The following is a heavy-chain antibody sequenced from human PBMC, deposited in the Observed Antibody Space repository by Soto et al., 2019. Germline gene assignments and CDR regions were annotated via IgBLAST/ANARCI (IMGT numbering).Heavy chain of an antibody. CDR2: INHSGST. CDR3: ARGQGSSWRYYYYGMDV. D-gene: IGHD6-13*01. J-gene: IGHJ6*02. Sequence: TSETLSLTCAVYGGSFSGYYWSWIRQPPGKGLEWIGEINHSGSTNYNPSLKSRVTISVDTSKNQFSLKLSSVTAADTAVYYCARGQGSSWRYYYYGMDVWGQGXTVTVYS. V-gene: IGHV4-34*01. CDR1: GGSFSGYY.